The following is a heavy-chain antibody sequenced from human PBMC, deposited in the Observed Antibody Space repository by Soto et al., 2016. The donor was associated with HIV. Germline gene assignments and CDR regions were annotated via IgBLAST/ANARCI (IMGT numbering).Heavy chain of an antibody. J-gene: IGHJ4*02. D-gene: IGHD3-10*01. V-gene: IGHV3-73*01. CDR2: IRSKGNNYAT. CDR1: GFAFSGSA. CDR3: RASVGRGNF. Sequence: EVQLVESGGGLVQPGGSLKLSCGASGFAFSGSALHWVRQASGKGLEWVGRIRSKGNNYATAYVASVKGRFTISRDDSKNTAYLQMNSLKTEDTAVYYCRASVGRGNFWGQGTLVTVSS.